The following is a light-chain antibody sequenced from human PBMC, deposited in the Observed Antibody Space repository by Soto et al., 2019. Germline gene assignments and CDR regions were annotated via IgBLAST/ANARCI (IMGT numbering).Light chain of an antibody. V-gene: IGKV3-20*01. Sequence: EIVLTQSPGTLSLSPGERATLSCRASQSVSSTYLAWFQQKPGQAPRLLMYGASNRATGIPDRFSGSGSGTDFTLTISRLEPEDFAVYYCTQYDTSPWTFGQGTKVEV. CDR1: QSVSSTY. CDR3: TQYDTSPWT. CDR2: GAS. J-gene: IGKJ1*01.